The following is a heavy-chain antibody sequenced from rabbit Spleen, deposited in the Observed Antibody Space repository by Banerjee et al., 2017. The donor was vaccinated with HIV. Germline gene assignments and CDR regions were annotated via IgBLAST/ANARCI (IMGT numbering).Heavy chain of an antibody. J-gene: IGHJ4*01. Sequence: QLEESGGGLVKPEGSLKLSCKASGFDFSTYSMSWVRQAPGKGLEWIGYIDLLFGTTYYANWVNGRFTISSHSAQNTLYLQLHSLTAADTATYFCVREVAAKFSLWGQGTLVTVS. CDR1: GFDFSTYS. V-gene: IGHV1S7*01. D-gene: IGHD4-1*01. CDR2: IDLLFGTT. CDR3: VREVAAKFSL.